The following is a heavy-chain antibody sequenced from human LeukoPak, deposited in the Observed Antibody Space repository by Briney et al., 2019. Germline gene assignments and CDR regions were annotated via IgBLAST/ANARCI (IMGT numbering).Heavy chain of an antibody. D-gene: IGHD1-26*01. CDR1: GFTVSSNY. J-gene: IGHJ4*02. CDR2: IYSGGST. V-gene: IGHV3-66*01. Sequence: GGSLRLSCAASGFTVSSNYMSWVRQAPGKGPEWVSVIYSGGSTYYADSVRGRFTISRDNSKNTLYLQMNSLRAEDTAVYYCAYHSRPVGAILYWGQGTLVTVSS. CDR3: AYHSRPVGAILY.